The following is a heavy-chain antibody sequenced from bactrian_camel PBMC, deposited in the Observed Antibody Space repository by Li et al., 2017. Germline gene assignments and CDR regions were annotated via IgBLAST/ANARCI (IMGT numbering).Heavy chain of an antibody. Sequence: HVQLVESGGGSVQAEGSLRLSCAATEYIYAHYCMAWFRGAPGKEQVRVAFFARDGTPTYADSVKGRFALAKDNARNTLNLQMNRLKPEDTAMYLCAARLVPSHTSAPVLDPNEYYAWGQGTQVTVS. CDR3: AARLVPSHTSAPVLDPNEYYA. D-gene: IGHD2*01. CDR2: FARDGTP. CDR1: EYIYAHYC. J-gene: IGHJ4*01. V-gene: IGHV3S53*01.